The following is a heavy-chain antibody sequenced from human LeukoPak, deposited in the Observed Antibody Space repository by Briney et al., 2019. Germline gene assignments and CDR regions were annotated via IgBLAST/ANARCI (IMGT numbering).Heavy chain of an antibody. CDR2: IYYSGST. J-gene: IGHJ4*02. Sequence: SETLSLTCTVSGGSIRSSYYYWGWIRQHPGKGLEWIGYIYYSGSTYYNPSLKSRVTISVDTSKNQFSLKLSSVTAADTAVYYCARERGYGDYPELYFDYWGQGTLVTVSS. CDR3: ARERGYGDYPELYFDY. D-gene: IGHD5-12*01. CDR1: GGSIRSSYYY. V-gene: IGHV4-31*03.